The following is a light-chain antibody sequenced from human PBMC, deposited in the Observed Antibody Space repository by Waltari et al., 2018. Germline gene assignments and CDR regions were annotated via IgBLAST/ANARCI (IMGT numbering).Light chain of an antibody. V-gene: IGKV1-5*03. CDR1: QSISTW. Sequence: DIQMTQSPSSLSASVGDRVTIACRAIQSISTWLAWYQQKPGKAPKLLIYKASSLQSGVPSRFSGSGSGTEFALTISSLQPDDFATYYCQQYNSYSYIFGQGTKLEI. CDR2: KAS. J-gene: IGKJ2*01. CDR3: QQYNSYSYI.